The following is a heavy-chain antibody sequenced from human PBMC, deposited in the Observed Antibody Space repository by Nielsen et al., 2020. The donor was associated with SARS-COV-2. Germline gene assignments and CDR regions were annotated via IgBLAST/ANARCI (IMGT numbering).Heavy chain of an antibody. J-gene: IGHJ4*02. Sequence: ASVKVSCKASGYTFTSYYMHWVRQAPGQGLEWMGIINPSGGSTSYAQKFQGRVTMTRDTSMSTVYMELSSLRSEDTAVYYCAREHFVGGLGIVVVISTILDYWGQGTLVTVFS. D-gene: IGHD3-22*01. CDR2: INPSGGST. CDR3: AREHFVGGLGIVVVISTILDY. V-gene: IGHV1-46*01. CDR1: GYTFTSYY.